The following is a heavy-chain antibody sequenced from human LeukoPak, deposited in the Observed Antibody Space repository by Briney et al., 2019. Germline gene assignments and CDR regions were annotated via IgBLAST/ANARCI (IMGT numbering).Heavy chain of an antibody. D-gene: IGHD3-10*01. Sequence: GGSLRLSCAASTFIFSDYSMNWVRQAPGKGLEWVSSISSSSTNIYYADSVRGRFTISRDNAKKSLYLQMNSLRAGDTAVYYCATSYGSGSYYDHYYYGMDVWGQGTTVIVSS. V-gene: IGHV3-21*01. CDR1: TFIFSDYS. CDR3: ATSYGSGSYYDHYYYGMDV. J-gene: IGHJ6*02. CDR2: ISSSSTNI.